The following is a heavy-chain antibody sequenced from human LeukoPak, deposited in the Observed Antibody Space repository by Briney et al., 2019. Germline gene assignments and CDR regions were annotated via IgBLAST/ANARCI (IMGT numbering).Heavy chain of an antibody. CDR1: GFTVSSNY. D-gene: IGHD3-22*01. Sequence: GGSLRLSCAASGFTVSSNYMSWVRQAPGKGLEWVSSISGSGGSIYDADSVKGRFTISRDNSKNMLYLQMDSLRAEDTAVYYCAKTKAFTSGFPLDLWGQGTLVTVSS. V-gene: IGHV3-23*01. CDR2: ISGSGGSI. J-gene: IGHJ5*02. CDR3: AKTKAFTSGFPLDL.